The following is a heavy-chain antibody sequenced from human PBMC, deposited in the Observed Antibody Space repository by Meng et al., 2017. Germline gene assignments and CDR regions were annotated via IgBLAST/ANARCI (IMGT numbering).Heavy chain of an antibody. V-gene: IGHV3-74*01. Sequence: EAGGGLVQPGGALRNTCAASCVTFNNYWLHWVRQVPGKGLVWVSRNSGDGSITNYADSVMGRFTISRDNAKNTLYLQMNSLRPEDTAVYYCLDEAPRSDYWGQGSLVTVSS. J-gene: IGHJ4*02. CDR1: CVTFNNYW. CDR3: LDEAPRSDY. D-gene: IGHD1-1*01. CDR2: NSGDGSIT.